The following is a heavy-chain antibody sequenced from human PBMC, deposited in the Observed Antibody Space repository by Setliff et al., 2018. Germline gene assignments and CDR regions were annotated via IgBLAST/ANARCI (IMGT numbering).Heavy chain of an antibody. CDR3: TRGLDILTAYAPMAY. J-gene: IGHJ4*02. D-gene: IGHD3-9*01. CDR2: VKSNTDGGAI. V-gene: IGHV3-15*07. Sequence: PGGSLRLSCAVSGFTFSKAWMHWVRQAPGKGLEWVGRVKSNTDGGAIDYAAPVKGRFTISRDDSERSLYLQMNSLTTEDTAVYYCTRGLDILTAYAPMAYWGQGTVVTVSS. CDR1: GFTFSKAW.